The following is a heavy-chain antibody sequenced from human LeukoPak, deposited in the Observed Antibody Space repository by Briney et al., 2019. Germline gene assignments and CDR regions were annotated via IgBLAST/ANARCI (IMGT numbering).Heavy chain of an antibody. V-gene: IGHV4-39*02. J-gene: IGHJ4*02. CDR1: GDSIGSSHYY. CDR2: IYSGGET. D-gene: IGHD4-11*01. CDR3: VRDYSNFVQGD. Sequence: PSETLSLTCTVSGDSIGSSHYYWGWIRQSPGKGLEWIGSIYSGGETHYNPSLNSRVTIFLDTSKNRFSLNLISVTATDTAVYYCVRDYSNFVQGDWGQGTLVTVSS.